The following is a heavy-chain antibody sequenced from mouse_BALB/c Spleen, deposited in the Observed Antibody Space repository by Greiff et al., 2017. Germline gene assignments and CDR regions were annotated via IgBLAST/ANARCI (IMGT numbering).Heavy chain of an antibody. CDR1: GYTFTSYW. Sequence: QVHVKQPGAELVKPGASVKLSCKASGYTFTSYWMHWVKQRPGQGLEWIGEINPSNGRTNYNEKFKSKATLTVDKSSSTAYMQLSSLTSEDSAVYYCARGGGYDSFAYWGQGTLVTVSA. V-gene: IGHV1S81*02. CDR2: INPSNGRT. CDR3: ARGGGYDSFAY. J-gene: IGHJ3*01. D-gene: IGHD2-2*01.